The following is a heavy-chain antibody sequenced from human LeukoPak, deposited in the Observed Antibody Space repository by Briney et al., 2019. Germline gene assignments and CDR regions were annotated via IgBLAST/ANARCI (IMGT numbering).Heavy chain of an antibody. Sequence: HAGGSLRLSCAASGLTFSSYAMHWVRQAPGKGLEWVAVISYDGSNKYYADSVKGRFTISRDNSKNTLYLQMNSLRAEDTAVYYCARAMIVVVSGDYWGQGTLVAVSS. J-gene: IGHJ4*02. CDR3: ARAMIVVVSGDY. CDR1: GLTFSSYA. CDR2: ISYDGSNK. D-gene: IGHD3-22*01. V-gene: IGHV3-30-3*01.